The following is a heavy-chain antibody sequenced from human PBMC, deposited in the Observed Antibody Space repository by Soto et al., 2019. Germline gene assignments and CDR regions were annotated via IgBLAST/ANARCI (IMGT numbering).Heavy chain of an antibody. J-gene: IGHJ6*02. CDR1: GFTFSSYA. V-gene: IGHV3-23*01. CDR3: AKPDHIVGTPAAWYYYYGMDV. D-gene: IGHD1-26*01. Sequence: GSLRLSCAASGFTFSSYAMSWVPQAPRKGLEWVSAIGGSGGSTYYADSVKGRFTISRDNSKNTLYLQMNSLRAEDTAVYYCAKPDHIVGTPAAWYYYYGMDVWGQGTTVTVSS. CDR2: IGGSGGST.